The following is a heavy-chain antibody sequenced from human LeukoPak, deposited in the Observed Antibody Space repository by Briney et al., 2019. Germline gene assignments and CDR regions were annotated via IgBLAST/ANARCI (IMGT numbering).Heavy chain of an antibody. CDR1: GGSFSGYY. V-gene: IGHV4-34*01. CDR3: ARGLAAAGKVFDY. CDR2: INHSGST. J-gene: IGHJ4*02. Sequence: SETLSLTCAVYGGSFSGYYWSWIRQPPGKGLEWIGEINHSGSTNYNPSLKGRVTISVDTSKNQFSLKLSSVTAADTAVYYCARGLAAAGKVFDYWGQGTLVTVSS. D-gene: IGHD6-13*01.